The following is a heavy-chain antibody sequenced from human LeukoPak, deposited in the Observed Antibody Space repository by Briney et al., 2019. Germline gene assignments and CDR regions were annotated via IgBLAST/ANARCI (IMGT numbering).Heavy chain of an antibody. V-gene: IGHV1-69*05. CDR2: IIPIFGTA. CDR1: GYTFTAYP. Sequence: SVKVSCKASGYTFTAYPIHWVRQAPGQGLEWMGRIIPIFGTANYAQKFQGRVTITTDESTSTAYMELSSLRSEDTAVYYCARGGSFRYRSDDYFDYWGQGTLVTVSS. D-gene: IGHD6-25*01. J-gene: IGHJ4*02. CDR3: ARGGSFRYRSDDYFDY.